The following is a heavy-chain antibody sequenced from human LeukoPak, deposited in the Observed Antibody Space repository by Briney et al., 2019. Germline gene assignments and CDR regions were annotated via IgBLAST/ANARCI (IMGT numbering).Heavy chain of an antibody. Sequence: ASLKTSCNTSGYTFTSYGISWVRQATGQGPESIRWIGASNGNTNYAQKFQGRVTMTTDTSTSTAYMELRSLRSDDTAVYYCARDFFDLGSYFDYWGQGTLVTVSS. J-gene: IGHJ4*02. D-gene: IGHD3-9*01. CDR2: IGASNGNT. CDR1: GYTFTSYG. CDR3: ARDFFDLGSYFDY. V-gene: IGHV1-18*01.